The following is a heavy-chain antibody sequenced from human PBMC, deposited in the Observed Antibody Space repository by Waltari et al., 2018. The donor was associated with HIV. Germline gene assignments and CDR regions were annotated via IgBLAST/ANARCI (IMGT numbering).Heavy chain of an antibody. CDR3: ADCNGGNCYPEH. CDR2: INPNSGSS. Sequence: QVQLVQSGAEVKEPGASVKVSCKASGYTFTGYYIHWVRQATGQGLDWMGWINPNSGSSNYAQKFQGRVTMTRDTSINTVYLELSRLRSDDAAVYYCADCNGGNCYPEHWGQGTLVTVSS. D-gene: IGHD2-15*01. J-gene: IGHJ1*01. CDR1: GYTFTGYY. V-gene: IGHV1-2*02.